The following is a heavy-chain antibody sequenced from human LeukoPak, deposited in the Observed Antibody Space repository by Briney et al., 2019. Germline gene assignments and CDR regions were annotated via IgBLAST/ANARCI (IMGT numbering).Heavy chain of an antibody. CDR3: TTDYIRSGKRLLDY. D-gene: IGHD3-3*01. Sequence: PGGSLRLSCAASGFTFSNAWMSWVRQAPGKGLEWVGRIKSKTDGGTTDYAAPVKGRFTISRDDSKNTLYLQMNSLKTEDTAVYYCTTDYIRSGKRLLDYWGQGTLVTVSS. J-gene: IGHJ4*02. CDR1: GFTFSNAW. CDR2: IKSKTDGGTT. V-gene: IGHV3-15*01.